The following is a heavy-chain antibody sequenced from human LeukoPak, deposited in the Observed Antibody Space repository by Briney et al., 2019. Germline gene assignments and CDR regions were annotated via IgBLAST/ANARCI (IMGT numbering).Heavy chain of an antibody. Sequence: GGSLRLSCAASGFTFSSYGMHWVRQAPGKGLEWVAFIRYDGSNKYYADSVKGRFTISRDNSKNTLYLQMNSLRAEDTAVYYCAKLPPDDCSSTSCSPFPDYWGQGTLVTVS. CDR2: IRYDGSNK. D-gene: IGHD2-2*01. J-gene: IGHJ4*02. CDR1: GFTFSSYG. CDR3: AKLPPDDCSSTSCSPFPDY. V-gene: IGHV3-30*02.